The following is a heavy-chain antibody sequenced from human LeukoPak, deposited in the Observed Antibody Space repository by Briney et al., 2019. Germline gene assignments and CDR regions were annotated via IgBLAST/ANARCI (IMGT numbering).Heavy chain of an antibody. Sequence: SETLSLTCTVSGGSISSYYWSWIRQPAGKGLEWIGRIYTSGSTNYNPSLKSRVTMSVDTSKNQFFLKLSSVTAADTAVYYCARCGQYGSGSYYTYYYYGMDVWGQGTTATVSS. D-gene: IGHD3-10*01. CDR2: IYTSGST. V-gene: IGHV4-4*07. CDR3: ARCGQYGSGSYYTYYYYGMDV. CDR1: GGSISSYY. J-gene: IGHJ6*02.